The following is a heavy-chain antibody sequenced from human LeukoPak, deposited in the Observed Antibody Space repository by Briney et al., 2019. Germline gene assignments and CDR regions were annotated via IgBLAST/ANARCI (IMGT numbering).Heavy chain of an antibody. CDR1: GFTFSRYS. V-gene: IGHV3-21*01. J-gene: IGHJ6*02. Sequence: GGSLRLSCAGSGFTFSRYSMNWFRQAPGKGLERVSSISSRSTNIFYADSVKGRFTISRDNAKNSLYLQMNSLRAEDTAVYYCARDYYDILTGYYGYYYGMDVWGQGTTVTVSS. D-gene: IGHD3-9*01. CDR2: ISSRSTNI. CDR3: ARDYYDILTGYYGYYYGMDV.